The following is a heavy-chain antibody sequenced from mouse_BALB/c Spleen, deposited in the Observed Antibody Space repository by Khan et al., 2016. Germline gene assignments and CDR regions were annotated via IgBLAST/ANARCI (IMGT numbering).Heavy chain of an antibody. CDR1: GYTFTNYG. J-gene: IGHJ3*01. V-gene: IGHV9-1*02. CDR3: ARDHGSSYGWFSY. Sequence: QIQLVQSGPELKKPGETVKISCKASGYTFTNYGMNWVKQAPVKGLKWMGWINTYTGEAAYSDDFKGRFAFSLETSASTAYFQINNLETEDMATYFCARDHGSSYGWFSYWGQGTLVTVSA. CDR2: INTYTGEA. D-gene: IGHD1-1*01.